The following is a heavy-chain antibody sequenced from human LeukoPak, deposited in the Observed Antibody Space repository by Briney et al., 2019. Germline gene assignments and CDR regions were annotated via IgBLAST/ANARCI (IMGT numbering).Heavy chain of an antibody. CDR3: AREAVLRYFDWLLPKPHEDGNDAFDI. V-gene: IGHV1-2*02. D-gene: IGHD3-9*01. J-gene: IGHJ3*02. CDR2: INPNSGGT. CDR1: GYTFTGYY. Sequence: ASVKVSCKASGYTFTGYYMHWVRQAPGQGLEWMGWINPNSGGTNYAQKFQGRVTMTRDTSISTAYMELSRLRSDDTAVYYCAREAVLRYFDWLLPKPHEDGNDAFDIWGQGTMVTVSS.